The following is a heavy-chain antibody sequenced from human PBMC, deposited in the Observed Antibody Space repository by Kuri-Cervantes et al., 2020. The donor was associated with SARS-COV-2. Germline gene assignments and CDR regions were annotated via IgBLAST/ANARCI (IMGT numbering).Heavy chain of an antibody. CDR2: MNPNSGNT. Sequence: ASVKVSCKASGYTFTSYDVNWVRQATGQGLEWMGWMNPNSGNTGYAQKFQGRVTITRDTSASTAYMELSSLRSEDTAVYYCARAEVRSGRVYYYYGMDVWGQGTTVTVSS. CDR1: GYTFTSYD. V-gene: IGHV1-8*01. J-gene: IGHJ6*02. CDR3: ARAEVRSGRVYYYYGMDV. D-gene: IGHD3-3*01.